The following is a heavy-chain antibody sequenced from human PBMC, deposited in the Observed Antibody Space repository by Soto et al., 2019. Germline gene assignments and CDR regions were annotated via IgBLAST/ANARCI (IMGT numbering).Heavy chain of an antibody. Sequence: EVQLLESGGGLVQPGGSLRLSCAASGFTFSNYAMNWVRQAPVKGLEWVSVISGSGDSTYHADSVKGRFTISRDNSKNTLYLQMNSPRAEDTAVYYCARRGSGSYYDYWGQGTLVTVSS. CDR3: ARRGSGSYYDY. CDR2: ISGSGDST. J-gene: IGHJ4*02. D-gene: IGHD1-26*01. CDR1: GFTFSNYA. V-gene: IGHV3-23*01.